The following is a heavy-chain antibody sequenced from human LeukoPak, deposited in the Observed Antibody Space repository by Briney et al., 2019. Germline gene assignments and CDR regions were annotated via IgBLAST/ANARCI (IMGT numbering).Heavy chain of an antibody. CDR3: ARGSDFVWGSYRPYFDY. CDR1: AFTFRTYS. CDR2: MSGSTSYI. V-gene: IGHV3-21*01. Sequence: GGSLRLSCVPAAFTFRTYSMHWVRQAPGKGLEWVSSMSGSTSYIYYADSVRGSFPISRDNATNSLYLQMNSLRAEDTAVYYCARGSDFVWGSYRPYFDYWGQGTLVTVSS. J-gene: IGHJ4*01. D-gene: IGHD3-16*02.